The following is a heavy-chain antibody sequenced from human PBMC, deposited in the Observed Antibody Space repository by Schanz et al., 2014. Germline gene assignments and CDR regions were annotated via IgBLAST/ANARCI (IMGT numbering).Heavy chain of an antibody. CDR2: INPNSGGT. CDR3: ARGYSNVPY. CDR1: GYTFTDYH. V-gene: IGHV1-2*06. D-gene: IGHD4-4*01. J-gene: IGHJ4*02. Sequence: QVQLVQSGAEVKKPGASVKVSCKSSGYTFTDYHIHWVRQAPGQGLEYMGRINPNSGGTNFAQKFQGRVTMTRDTSISTVYMELSRLRSDDTAVYYCARGYSNVPYWGQGTLVTVSS.